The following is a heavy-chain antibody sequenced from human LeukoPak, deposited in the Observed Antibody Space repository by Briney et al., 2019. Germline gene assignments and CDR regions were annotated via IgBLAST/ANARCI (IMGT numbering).Heavy chain of an antibody. CDR1: GFTVSGNF. CDR3: ARYPQGVVGSYYYYYYMDV. Sequence: GGSLRLSCAASGFTVSGNFMTWVRQAPGKGLEWVSSISSSSSYIYYADSVKGRFTISRDNAKNSLYLQMNSLRAEDTAVYYCARYPQGVVGSYYYYYYMDVWGKGTTVTVSS. V-gene: IGHV3-21*01. CDR2: ISSSSSYI. D-gene: IGHD2-15*01. J-gene: IGHJ6*03.